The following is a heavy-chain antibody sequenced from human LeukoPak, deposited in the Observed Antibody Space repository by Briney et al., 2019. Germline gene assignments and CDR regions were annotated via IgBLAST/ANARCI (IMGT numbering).Heavy chain of an antibody. V-gene: IGHV1-2*06. CDR3: ARAPSSGWYPFDY. CDR2: INPNSGGT. CDR1: GYTFTGYY. J-gene: IGHJ4*02. Sequence: ASVKVSCKASGYTFTGYYMHWVRQAPGQGLEWMGRINPNSGGTNYAQKFQGRVTMTRDTSISTAYMELSRLRSDDTAVYYCARAPSSGWYPFDYWGQGTLVTVSS. D-gene: IGHD6-19*01.